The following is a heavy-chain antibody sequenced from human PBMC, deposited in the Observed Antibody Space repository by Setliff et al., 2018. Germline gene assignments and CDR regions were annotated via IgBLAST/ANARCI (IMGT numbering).Heavy chain of an antibody. D-gene: IGHD1-26*01. CDR2: ISAYNGKT. J-gene: IGHJ2*01. CDR1: GYTLSNSI. Sequence: ASVKVSCKASGYTLSNSILSWVRQAPGQGLEWMGWISAYNGKTYFAQKFQDRITLTTDASTATAYMEVTSLRSEDTAVYYCATVNRGGYHSIYWYFAPWGRGTLVTVS. CDR3: ATVNRGGYHSIYWYFAP. V-gene: IGHV1-18*01.